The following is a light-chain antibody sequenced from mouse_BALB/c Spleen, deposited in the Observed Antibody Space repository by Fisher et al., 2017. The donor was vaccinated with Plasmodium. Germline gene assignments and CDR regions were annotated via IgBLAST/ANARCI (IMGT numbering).Light chain of an antibody. Sequence: DIVMTQTTATLSVTPGDRVSLSCRASQSISNHLHWYQQRSHGSPRLLIKYTSQSISGLPSRFSGSGSGTDFTLTINSVETEDFGMYFCQQSNSWPLTFGAGTKLELK. J-gene: IGKJ5*01. CDR2: YTS. CDR1: QSISNH. CDR3: QQSNSWPLT. V-gene: IGKV5-45*01.